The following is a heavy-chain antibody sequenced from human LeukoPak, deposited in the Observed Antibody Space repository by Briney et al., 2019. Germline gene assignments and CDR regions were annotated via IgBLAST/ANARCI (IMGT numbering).Heavy chain of an antibody. J-gene: IGHJ4*02. CDR1: GGSFSGYY. D-gene: IGHD2-2*01. Sequence: PSETLSLTCAVYGGSFSGYYWTWIRQPAGKGLEWIGRIYAGGSTNYNRSLKSRLTMSIDTSKNQFSLKLSSVTAADTAIYYCARVHHPGAAAPWGLDSWGQGILVTVSS. CDR3: ARVHHPGAAAPWGLDS. V-gene: IGHV4-59*10. CDR2: IYAGGST.